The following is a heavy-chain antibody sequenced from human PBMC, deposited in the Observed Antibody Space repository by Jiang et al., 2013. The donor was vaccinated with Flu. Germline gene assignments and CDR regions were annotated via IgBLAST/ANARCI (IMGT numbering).Heavy chain of an antibody. D-gene: IGHD3-22*01. CDR1: GDSVSSYRVA. CDR3: ARDGEAAYSSGYALFDH. V-gene: IGHV6-1*01. J-gene: IGHJ4*02. Sequence: QTLSLTCAISGDSVSSYRVAWNWIRQSPSRGLEWLGRTYYRSEWLTNYAVFVRSRITINPDPSKNQFSLHLNSVTPEDTAVYYCARDGEAAYSSGYALFDHWGQGTPVTVSS. CDR2: TYYRSEWLT.